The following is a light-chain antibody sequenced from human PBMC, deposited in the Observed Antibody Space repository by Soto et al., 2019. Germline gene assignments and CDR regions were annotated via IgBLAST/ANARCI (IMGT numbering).Light chain of an antibody. J-gene: IGKJ2*01. CDR3: QQYDNWPYT. CDR1: QSVSSN. Sequence: EIVMTQSPATLSVSPGERATLSCRASQSVSSNLAWYQQKRGQAPRLLIYVASTRATGIPARFSGSGSGTEFTLTISSLQSEDCAVYYCQQYDNWPYTFGQGTKLEIK. CDR2: VAS. V-gene: IGKV3-15*01.